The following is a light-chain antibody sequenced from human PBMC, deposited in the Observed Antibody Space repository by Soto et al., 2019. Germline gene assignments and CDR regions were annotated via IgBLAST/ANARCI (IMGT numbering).Light chain of an antibody. CDR1: QSVGNN. V-gene: IGKV3-15*01. CDR3: QQYGDWPLT. Sequence: EIVVTQSPATLSVSPGERATLSCRASQSVGNNFAWSQQKPCQAPRLLIFATSTRATGVPARVSRSGSGTDFTLTISSLQSEDFAVYYCQQYGDWPLTFGVGAKV. CDR2: ATS. J-gene: IGKJ4*01.